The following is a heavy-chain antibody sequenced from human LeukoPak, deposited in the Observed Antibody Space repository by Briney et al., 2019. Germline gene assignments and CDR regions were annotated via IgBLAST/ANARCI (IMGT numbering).Heavy chain of an antibody. CDR1: GFTSSGYW. J-gene: IGHJ6*02. CDR2: IKQDGSEK. D-gene: IGHD3-22*01. CDR3: ARDGFFAYDSSGYYSESYYYGMDV. Sequence: GGSLRLSCAASGFTSSGYWMSWVRQAPGKGLEWVANIKQDGSEKYYVDSVKGRFTISRDNAKNSLYLQMNSLRAEDTAVYYCARDGFFAYDSSGYYSESYYYGMDVWGQGTTVTVSS. V-gene: IGHV3-7*03.